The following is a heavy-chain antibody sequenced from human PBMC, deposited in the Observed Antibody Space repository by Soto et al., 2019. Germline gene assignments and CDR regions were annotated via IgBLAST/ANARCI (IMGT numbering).Heavy chain of an antibody. CDR2: IFLSGTT. J-gene: IGHJ4*02. CDR3: ARSREFDY. Sequence: SETLSLTCAVPGDSLNSGTYSWNRIRQPPGKGLEWIGYIFLSGTTYYNPSLKSRVTISVDRSRNQFSLKLTSVTAADTAVYYCARSREFDYWGQGTLVTVSS. CDR1: GDSLNSGTYS. V-gene: IGHV4-30-2*01.